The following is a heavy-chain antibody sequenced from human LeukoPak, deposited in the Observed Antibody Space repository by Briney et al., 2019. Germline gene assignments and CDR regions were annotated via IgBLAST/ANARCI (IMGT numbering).Heavy chain of an antibody. CDR2: IYHSGST. CDR1: GYSISSVYY. J-gene: IGHJ4*02. D-gene: IGHD3-22*01. CDR3: ARRVTEFLSYYDSSGYYPYFDY. Sequence: SETLSLTCAVSGYSISSVYYWGWIRQPPRKGREWIGSIYHSGSTYYNPSITSRVPISVDTSKNQFSLKLSSVTAADTAVYYCARRVTEFLSYYDSSGYYPYFDYWGQGTLVTVSS. V-gene: IGHV4-38-2*01.